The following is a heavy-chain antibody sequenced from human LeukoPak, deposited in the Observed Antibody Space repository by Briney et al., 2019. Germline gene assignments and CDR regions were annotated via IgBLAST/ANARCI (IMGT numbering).Heavy chain of an antibody. CDR2: IYYSGST. CDR1: GGSVSSGSYY. J-gene: IGHJ4*02. CDR3: ARDGDY. Sequence: SETLSLTCTGSGGSVSSGSYYWSWIRQPPGKGLEWIGYIYYSGSTNYTPSLKSRVTISADTSKNQFSLKLSSVTAADTAVYYCARDGDYWGQGTLVTVSS. V-gene: IGHV4-61*01.